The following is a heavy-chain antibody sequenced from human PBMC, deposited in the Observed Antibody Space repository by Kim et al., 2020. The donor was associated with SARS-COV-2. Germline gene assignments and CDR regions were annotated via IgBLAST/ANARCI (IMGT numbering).Heavy chain of an antibody. CDR2: INPSGGST. Sequence: ASVKVSCKASGYTFTSYYMHWVRQAPGQGLEWMGIINPSGGSTSYAQKFQGRVTMTRDTSTSTVYMELSSLRSEDTAVYYCAREPTSAYYDSSGYSYYGMDVWGQGTTVTVSS. CDR3: AREPTSAYYDSSGYSYYGMDV. CDR1: GYTFTSYY. J-gene: IGHJ6*02. D-gene: IGHD3-22*01. V-gene: IGHV1-46*01.